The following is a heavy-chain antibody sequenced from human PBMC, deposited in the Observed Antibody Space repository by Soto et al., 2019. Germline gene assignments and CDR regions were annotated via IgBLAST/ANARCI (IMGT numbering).Heavy chain of an antibody. Sequence: GGSLRLYCAASGFTFSSYSMNWVRQAPGKGLEWVSYISSSSSTIYYADSVKGRFTISRDNAKNSLYLQMNSLRAEDTAVYYCARDDEYSSGRFVLQHWGQGTLVTVSS. J-gene: IGHJ1*01. D-gene: IGHD6-19*01. CDR2: ISSSSSTI. CDR3: ARDDEYSSGRFVLQH. V-gene: IGHV3-48*01. CDR1: GFTFSSYS.